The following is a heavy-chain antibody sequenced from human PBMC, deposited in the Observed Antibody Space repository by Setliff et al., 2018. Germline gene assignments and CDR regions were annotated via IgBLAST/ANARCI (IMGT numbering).Heavy chain of an antibody. CDR1: GDSISRYY. V-gene: IGHV4-4*09. CDR3: ARAYYYGSGNSHKYYMDV. Sequence: LSLTCTVSGDSISRYYWSWIRQPPGKGLEWIGYFYHSGSMNYNPSLKGRVTMSVDTSNNQLSLKLTSVSAADTAVYYCARAYYYGSGNSHKYYMDVWGKGTAVTVSS. D-gene: IGHD3-10*01. J-gene: IGHJ6*03. CDR2: FYHSGSM.